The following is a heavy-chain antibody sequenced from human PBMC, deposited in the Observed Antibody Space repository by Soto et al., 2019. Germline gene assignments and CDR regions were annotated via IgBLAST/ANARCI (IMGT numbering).Heavy chain of an antibody. J-gene: IGHJ6*02. V-gene: IGHV4-34*01. CDR1: GGSFSGYY. CDR2: INHSGST. CDR3: AREAFLVGATGHLYYYGMDV. Sequence: SETLSLTCAVYGGSFSGYYWSWIRQPPGKGLEWIGEINHSGSTNYNPSLKSRVTISVDTSKNQFSLKLSSVTAADTAVYYCAREAFLVGATGHLYYYGMDVWGQGTTVTV. D-gene: IGHD1-26*01.